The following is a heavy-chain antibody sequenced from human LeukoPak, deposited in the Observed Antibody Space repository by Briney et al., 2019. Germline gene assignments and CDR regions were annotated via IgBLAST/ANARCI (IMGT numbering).Heavy chain of an antibody. CDR2: ISYDGTNE. CDR3: ARGSGTTVTTDFDY. D-gene: IGHD4-17*01. V-gene: IGHV3-30-3*01. J-gene: IGHJ4*02. Sequence: PGRSLRLSCAASGFTFSTYAVHWVRQAPGKGLEWVALISYDGTNEYYADSVKGRFTISRDNSKNTLYLQMNSLRAEDTALYYCARGSGTTVTTDFDYWGQGTLVTVCS. CDR1: GFTFSTYA.